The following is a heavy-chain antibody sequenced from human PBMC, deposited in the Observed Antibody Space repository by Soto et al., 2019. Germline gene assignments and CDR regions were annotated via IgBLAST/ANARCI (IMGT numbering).Heavy chain of an antibody. D-gene: IGHD2-2*01. J-gene: IGHJ5*02. V-gene: IGHV1-3*01. CDR1: GYTFTSYA. CDR2: INAGNGNT. CDR3: ARLVVVPAALLPLGFDP. Sequence: QVPLVQSGAEVKKPGASVKVSCKASGYTFTSYAMHWVRQAPGQRLEWMGWINAGNGNTKYSQKFQGRVTITRDTSASTAYMELSSLRSEDTAVYYCARLVVVPAALLPLGFDPWGQGTLVTVSS.